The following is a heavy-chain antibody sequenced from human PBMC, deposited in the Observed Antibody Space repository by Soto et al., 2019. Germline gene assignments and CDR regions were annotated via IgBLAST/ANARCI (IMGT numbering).Heavy chain of an antibody. J-gene: IGHJ4*02. V-gene: IGHV4-39*01. CDR3: ARQFVSGSYYY. CDR1: GDSIGSSSYY. D-gene: IGHD1-26*01. Sequence: QLQLQESGPGLVKPSETLSLTCTVSGDSIGSSSYYWAWIRQPPGKGLEWIATIYYSGTTYYNPSLKSRVTISLDTSKNQFSLKLISVTAADTAVYYCARQFVSGSYYYCGQGTLVTVSS. CDR2: IYYSGTT.